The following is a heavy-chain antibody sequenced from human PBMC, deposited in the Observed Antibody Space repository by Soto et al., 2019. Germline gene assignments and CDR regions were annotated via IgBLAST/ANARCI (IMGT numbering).Heavy chain of an antibody. CDR3: ARSGSNDGQVAFDI. V-gene: IGHV4-34*01. J-gene: IGHJ3*02. D-gene: IGHD1-26*01. Sequence: QLQQWGAGLLKPSETLSLTCVVSGGSFSTYYYNWLRQSPGTGLEWFGEINHSGSNNYSPSLKSRVTMSLDTSKNQFSLKLTSVTAADTAVYYCARSGSNDGQVAFDIGGQGTMVTVSS. CDR2: INHSGSN. CDR1: GGSFSTYY.